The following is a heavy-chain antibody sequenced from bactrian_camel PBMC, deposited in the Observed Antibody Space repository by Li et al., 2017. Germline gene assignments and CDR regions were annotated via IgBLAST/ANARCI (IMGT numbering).Heavy chain of an antibody. Sequence: VQLVESGGGSVQAGGSLRLSCAASRYMYDNGCTGWFRQAPRKEREGVATIDTDGSTRYADSVKGRFTLSKDNAKNTLYLQMNSLKPEDSAMYYCAADLARYCGAFSGFFARASWGQGTQVTVS. V-gene: IGHV3S53*01. CDR3: AADLARYCGAFSGFFARAS. CDR1: RYMYDNGC. CDR2: IDTDGST. D-gene: IGHD2*01. J-gene: IGHJ4*01.